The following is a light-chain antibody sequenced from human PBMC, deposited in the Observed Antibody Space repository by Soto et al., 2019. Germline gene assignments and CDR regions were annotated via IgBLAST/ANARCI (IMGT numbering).Light chain of an antibody. CDR3: QQRSTWPRT. CDR2: DAS. CDR1: QSVSSS. J-gene: IGKJ2*01. V-gene: IGKV3-11*01. Sequence: EIVLTQSPATLSLSPGETATLSCRASQSVSSSLAWYQQKPGQAPRLLIYDASSRATDIPARFSGSGSGTDFTLTISSLEPEDFAVYYCQQRSTWPRTFGQGTKLEIK.